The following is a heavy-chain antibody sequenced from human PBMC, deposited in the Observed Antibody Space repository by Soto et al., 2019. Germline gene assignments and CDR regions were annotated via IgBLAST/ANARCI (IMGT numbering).Heavy chain of an antibody. J-gene: IGHJ4*02. CDR1: GFTFSSYS. CDR2: ISSSSSYI. Sequence: GGSLRLSCAASGFTFSSYSMNWVRQAPGKGLEWVSSISSSSSYINYADSVKGRFTISRDNAKNSLYLQMNSLRAEDTSVYYCARVTMVRGVIFDYWGQGTLVTVSS. CDR3: ARVTMVRGVIFDY. V-gene: IGHV3-21*01. D-gene: IGHD3-10*01.